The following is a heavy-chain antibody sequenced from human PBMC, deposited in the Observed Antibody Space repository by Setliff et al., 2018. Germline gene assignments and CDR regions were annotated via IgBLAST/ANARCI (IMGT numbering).Heavy chain of an antibody. Sequence: PGGSLRLSCAASGFIFRSYEMNWVRQAPGKGLEWVSYISSSGSTIYYADSVKGRFTISRDNAKNSLYLQMNSLRAEDTAVYYWARDKDPWRWFGESSLGYWGQGTLVTVSS. D-gene: IGHD3-10*01. CDR1: GFIFRSYE. J-gene: IGHJ4*02. CDR3: ARDKDPWRWFGESSLGY. CDR2: ISSSGSTI. V-gene: IGHV3-48*03.